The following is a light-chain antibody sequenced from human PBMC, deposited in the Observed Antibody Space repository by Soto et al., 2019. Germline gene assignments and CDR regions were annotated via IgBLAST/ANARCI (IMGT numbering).Light chain of an antibody. CDR3: QHRADWPRGS. CDR2: GAS. V-gene: IGKV3-15*01. J-gene: IGKJ2*01. Sequence: EIVMTQSPATLSVSPGEIATLSCRASQSINSKLAWYQQKPGQAPRLLIYGASIRATGIPARFSGSGSGTHFTLTISSLEPDDFAVYYCQHRADWPRGSFGQGTKLEIK. CDR1: QSINSK.